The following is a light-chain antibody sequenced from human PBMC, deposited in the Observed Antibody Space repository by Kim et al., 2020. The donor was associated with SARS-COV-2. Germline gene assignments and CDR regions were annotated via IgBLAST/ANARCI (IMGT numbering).Light chain of an antibody. CDR2: GAS. J-gene: IGKJ4*01. CDR3: QQYFQWVT. Sequence: SVSPGESATLSCRASQSVRDNVALYHQNPGQAPRLLMFGASTRATGIPGRFSGSWSGTEFTLTISSLQSEDFAVYYCQQYFQWVTFGGGTKVDIK. V-gene: IGKV3-15*01. CDR1: QSVRDN.